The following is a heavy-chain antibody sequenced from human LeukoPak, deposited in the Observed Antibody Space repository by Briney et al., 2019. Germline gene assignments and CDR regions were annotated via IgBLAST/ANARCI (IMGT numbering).Heavy chain of an antibody. CDR1: GFTLSSNQ. D-gene: IGHD2/OR15-2a*01. CDR2: IYSGGST. J-gene: IGHJ4*02. Sequence: GGSLRLSCAAPGFTLSSNQISLVRQAPGKGLEWVSVIYSGGSTYYADSVKGRFTISRDNSKNTLYLQMNSLRAEDTAVYYCARGPTLYSPFDYWGQGTLVTVSS. CDR3: ARGPTLYSPFDY. V-gene: IGHV3-53*01.